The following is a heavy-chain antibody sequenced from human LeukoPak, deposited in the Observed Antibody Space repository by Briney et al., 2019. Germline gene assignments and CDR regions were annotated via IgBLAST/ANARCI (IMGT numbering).Heavy chain of an antibody. CDR2: IRSDGSDT. CDR1: GFTFSDTW. J-gene: IGHJ4*02. V-gene: IGHV3-74*01. D-gene: IGHD3-9*01. CDR3: ARDEWGGGTGYPYY. Sequence: GGSLRLSCAASGFTFSDTWMHWVRQAPGEGLVWVSRIRSDGSDTRYAESVKGRSTISRDNAKNSLYLQMNSLRAEDTAVYYCARDEWGGGTGYPYYWGQGTLVTVSS.